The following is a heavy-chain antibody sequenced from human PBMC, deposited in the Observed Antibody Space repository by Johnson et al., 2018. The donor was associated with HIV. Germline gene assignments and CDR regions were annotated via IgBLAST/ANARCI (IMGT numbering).Heavy chain of an antibody. J-gene: IGHJ3*02. Sequence: VQLVESGGGVVQPGGSLRLSCAASGFTFSSYGMHWVRQAPGKGLEWVAVISYDGSNKYYADSVKGRLTISRDNSKNTLYLQMNSLRAEDTAVYYCARPVAGMNDAFDIWGQGTMVTVSS. V-gene: IGHV3-30*19. CDR2: ISYDGSNK. CDR3: ARPVAGMNDAFDI. D-gene: IGHD6-19*01. CDR1: GFTFSSYG.